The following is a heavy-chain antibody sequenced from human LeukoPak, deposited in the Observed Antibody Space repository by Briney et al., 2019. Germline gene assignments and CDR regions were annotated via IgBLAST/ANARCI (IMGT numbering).Heavy chain of an antibody. CDR3: VSETVAL. Sequence: GGSLRLSCAASGFTFSSYWMTWVRQAPGKGLQWVASIKKDGSEKFYVDSVKGRFNIFRESIKNSLYLHMRSLRVEDTAVYYCVSETVALWGQGTMVTVSS. CDR1: GFTFSSYW. J-gene: IGHJ3*01. CDR2: IKKDGSEK. D-gene: IGHD6-19*01. V-gene: IGHV3-7*01.